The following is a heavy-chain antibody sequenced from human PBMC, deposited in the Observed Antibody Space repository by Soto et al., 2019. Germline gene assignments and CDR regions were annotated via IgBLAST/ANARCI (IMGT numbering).Heavy chain of an antibody. V-gene: IGHV3-9*01. J-gene: IGHJ4*02. D-gene: IGHD6-19*01. Sequence: EVQLVESGGGLVQPGRSLRLSCAASGFTFDDYAMHWVRQAPGKGLEWVSGISWNSGSIGDADSVKGRFTISRDNAKNSLYLQMTSLRAEDTALYYCAKDRGLVLSFYFDYWGQGTLVTVSS. CDR1: GFTFDDYA. CDR2: ISWNSGSI. CDR3: AKDRGLVLSFYFDY.